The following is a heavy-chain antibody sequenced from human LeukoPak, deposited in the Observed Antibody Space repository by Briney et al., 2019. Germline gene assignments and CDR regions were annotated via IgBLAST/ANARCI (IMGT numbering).Heavy chain of an antibody. CDR3: ARVPPYCSSTSCYYFDY. J-gene: IGHJ4*02. CDR1: GFTFSNYA. Sequence: PGGSLRLSCAASGFTFSNYAMHWVRQAPGKGLEWVAVISYDGSNKYYADSVKGRFTISRDNSKNTLYLQMNSLRAEDTAVYYCARVPPYCSSTSCYYFDYWGQGTLVTVSS. D-gene: IGHD2-2*01. CDR2: ISYDGSNK. V-gene: IGHV3-30*01.